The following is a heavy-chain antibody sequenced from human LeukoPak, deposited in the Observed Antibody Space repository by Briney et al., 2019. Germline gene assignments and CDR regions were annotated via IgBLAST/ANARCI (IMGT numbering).Heavy chain of an antibody. CDR1: GGSFSGYY. Sequence: SETLSLTCAVYGGSFSGYYWSWIRQPPGKGLEWIGEINHSGSNNYNPSLKSRVTVSVDTSKNQFSLKLSSVTAADTAVYYCARALARPFWSGFDAFDIWGQGTMVTVSS. V-gene: IGHV4-34*01. J-gene: IGHJ3*02. CDR3: ARALARPFWSGFDAFDI. D-gene: IGHD3-3*01. CDR2: INHSGSN.